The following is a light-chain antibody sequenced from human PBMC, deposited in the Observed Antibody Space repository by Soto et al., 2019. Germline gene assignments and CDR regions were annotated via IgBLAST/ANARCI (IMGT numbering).Light chain of an antibody. CDR1: QSISSY. CDR2: DAS. J-gene: IGKJ2*02. V-gene: IGKV1-39*01. Sequence: DIQMTQSPSSLSASVGDRVTITCRASQSISSYLNWYQQKPGKAPKLLIYDASSLQTGVPSRFSGSGSGTDFTLTISSLQPEDFATYYCQQCYSTPCTFGQGTKLEIK. CDR3: QQCYSTPCT.